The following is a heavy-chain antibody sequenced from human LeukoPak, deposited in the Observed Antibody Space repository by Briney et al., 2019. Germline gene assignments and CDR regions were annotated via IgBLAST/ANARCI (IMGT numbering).Heavy chain of an antibody. D-gene: IGHD6-13*01. J-gene: IGHJ5*02. CDR2: INPNSGGT. CDR3: ARPLRSSWYEVDNWFDP. V-gene: IGHV1-2*02. Sequence: ASVKVSCKASGYAFTGYYMHWVRQAPGQGLEWMGWINPNSGGTNYAQKFQGRVTMTRDTSISTAYMELSRLRSDDTAVYYCARPLRSSWYEVDNWFDPWGQETLVTVSS. CDR1: GYAFTGYY.